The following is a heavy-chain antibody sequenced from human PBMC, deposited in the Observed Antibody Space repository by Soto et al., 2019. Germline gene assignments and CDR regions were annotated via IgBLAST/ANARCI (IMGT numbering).Heavy chain of an antibody. D-gene: IGHD2-2*01. J-gene: IGHJ4*02. CDR1: GGSISSGDYY. V-gene: IGHV4-30-4*01. CDR3: ARGPSALGYCISTSCYDGTTLDY. CDR2: IYYSGST. Sequence: PSETLSLTCTVSGGSISSGDYYWSWIRQPPGKGLEWIGYIYYSGSTYYNPSLKSRVTISVDTSKNQFSLKLSSVTAADTAVYYCARGPSALGYCISTSCYDGTTLDYWGQGTLVTVSS.